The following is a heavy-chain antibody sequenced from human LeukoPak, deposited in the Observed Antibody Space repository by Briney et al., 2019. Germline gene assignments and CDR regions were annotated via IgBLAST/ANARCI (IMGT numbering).Heavy chain of an antibody. CDR1: GFTFSSYW. CDR2: ISGDESTT. CDR3: AGGSILDRGLLIN. J-gene: IGHJ4*02. D-gene: IGHD2/OR15-2a*01. V-gene: IGHV3-74*01. Sequence: GGSLRLSCTVSGFTFSSYWMHWVRQGPGKGLVWVSRISGDESTTSYADSVKGRFTILRDNAKNTLFLQMNSLRVEDTAVYYCAGGSILDRGLLINWGREPLVTVS.